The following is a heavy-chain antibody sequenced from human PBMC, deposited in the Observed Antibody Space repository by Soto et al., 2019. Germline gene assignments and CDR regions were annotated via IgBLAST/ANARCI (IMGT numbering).Heavy chain of an antibody. Sequence: QVQLVQSGAEVKNPGSSVKVSCKTSGGTFNSYLIDWVRQAPGQGLEWMGGIIPAFGTAKYAQKFQGRVMITADKSTTTAYMELRTLTSEDTAVYYCARGLDQPPVGLYFDTWGQGTLVTVSS. CDR3: ARGLDQPPVGLYFDT. D-gene: IGHD2-2*01. V-gene: IGHV1-69*06. CDR2: IIPAFGTA. CDR1: GGTFNSYL. J-gene: IGHJ4*02.